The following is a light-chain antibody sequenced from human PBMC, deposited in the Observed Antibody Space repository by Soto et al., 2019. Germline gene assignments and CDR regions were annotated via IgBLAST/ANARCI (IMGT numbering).Light chain of an antibody. CDR2: GNS. V-gene: IGLV1-40*01. Sequence: QSVLTQPSSVSGAPGQRVTISCTGSSSNIGAGYHVHWYQQLPGTAPKLLIFGNSIRPSGVPDRFSGSKSGTSASLAITGLQAEDEADYYCQSYDSSLSVVVFGGGTKGPS. J-gene: IGLJ2*01. CDR3: QSYDSSLSVVV. CDR1: SSNIGAGYH.